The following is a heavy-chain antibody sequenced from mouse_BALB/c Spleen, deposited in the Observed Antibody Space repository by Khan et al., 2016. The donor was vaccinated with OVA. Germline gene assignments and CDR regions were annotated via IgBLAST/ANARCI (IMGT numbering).Heavy chain of an antibody. J-gene: IGHJ2*01. CDR3: DKASRIKY. V-gene: IGHV3-2*02. CDR1: GYSITSGYG. CDR2: ISYSGST. Sequence: EVKLEESGPGLVKPSQSLSLTCTVTGYSITSGYGWNWIRQFPGNKLEWMGYISYSGSTNYTPSINSRISITRDSSKNQFFLLLNSVTTYDSATNYYDKASRIKYWGQGTTLTVSS.